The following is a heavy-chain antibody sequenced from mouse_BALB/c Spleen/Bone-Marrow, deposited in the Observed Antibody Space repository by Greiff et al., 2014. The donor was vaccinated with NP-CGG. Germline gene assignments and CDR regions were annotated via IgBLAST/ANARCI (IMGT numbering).Heavy chain of an antibody. CDR2: INPGSGGT. CDR1: GYAFTNYL. V-gene: IGHV1-54*01. Sequence: QVQLQQSGAELVRPGTSVKVSCKASGYAFTNYLIEWVKQRPGQGLEWIGVINPGSGGTNYNEKFKGKATLTADKSSSTAYMQLSSLTSDDSAVYFCARRITRARAMDYWGQGTSVTVSS. D-gene: IGHD1-2*01. J-gene: IGHJ4*01. CDR3: ARRITRARAMDY.